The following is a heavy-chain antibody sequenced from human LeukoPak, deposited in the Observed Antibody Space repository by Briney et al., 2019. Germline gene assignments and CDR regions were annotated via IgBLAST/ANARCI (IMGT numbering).Heavy chain of an antibody. J-gene: IGHJ6*03. V-gene: IGHV3-11*04. Sequence: GGSLRLSCAASGFTFSDYYMSWIRRAPGKGLEWVSYISSSGSTIYYADSVKGRFTISRDNAKNSLYLQMNSLRAEDTAVYYCARDSSGPPIYYYYYMDVWGKGTTVTVSS. D-gene: IGHD6-19*01. CDR1: GFTFSDYY. CDR3: ARDSSGPPIYYYYYMDV. CDR2: ISSSGSTI.